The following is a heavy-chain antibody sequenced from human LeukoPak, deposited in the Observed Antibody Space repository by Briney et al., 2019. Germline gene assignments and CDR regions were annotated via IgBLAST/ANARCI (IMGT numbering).Heavy chain of an antibody. D-gene: IGHD3-10*01. V-gene: IGHV4-39*01. Sequence: PSETLSLTCTVSGGSISSSSYYWGWIRQPPGKGLEGIGRIYYSGSTYYNPSLKSRVTISVDTSKNQFSLKLSSVTAADTAVYYCARRRVTMVRGVIISTFDYWGQGTLVTVSS. J-gene: IGHJ4*02. CDR2: IYYSGST. CDR1: GGSISSSSYY. CDR3: ARRRVTMVRGVIISTFDY.